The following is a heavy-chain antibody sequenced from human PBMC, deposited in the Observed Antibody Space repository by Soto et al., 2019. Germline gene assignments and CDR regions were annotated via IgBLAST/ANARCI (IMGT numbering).Heavy chain of an antibody. Sequence: ALVKVSCKASGGSFSSHSIIWVRQAPGQGLEWMGGIIPIFGTANYAQKFQGRVTITADESTSTAYMELSSLRSEDTAVYYCARASAMAVDRSSYSSGWYRLYYGMDVWGQGTTVTVSS. CDR3: ARASAMAVDRSSYSSGWYRLYYGMDV. CDR2: IIPIFGTA. D-gene: IGHD6-19*01. CDR1: GGSFSSHS. V-gene: IGHV1-69*13. J-gene: IGHJ6*02.